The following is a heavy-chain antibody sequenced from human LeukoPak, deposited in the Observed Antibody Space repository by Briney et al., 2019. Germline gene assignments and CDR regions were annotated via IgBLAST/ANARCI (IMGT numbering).Heavy chain of an antibody. D-gene: IGHD4-17*01. CDR3: ARDVGTVTDLGRFDP. CDR2: IYYSGST. Sequence: SETLSLTCTVSDGSISSGGYSWNWIRQHPGKGLEWIGYIYYSGSTYYNPSLKSRVTISADTSKNQFSLKLSSVTAADTAVYYCARDVGTVTDLGRFDPWGQGTLVTVSA. CDR1: DGSISSGGYS. V-gene: IGHV4-31*03. J-gene: IGHJ5*02.